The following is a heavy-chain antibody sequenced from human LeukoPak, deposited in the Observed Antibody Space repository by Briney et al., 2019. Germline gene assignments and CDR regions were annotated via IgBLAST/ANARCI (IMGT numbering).Heavy chain of an antibody. D-gene: IGHD3-22*01. J-gene: IGHJ4*02. Sequence: PGGSLRLSCAASGFTFSTSWMSWVRQAPGKGLEWVANIRKDGSDIHYVDSVKGRFTISRDNAKNSLYLEMSSLRGEDTALYYCTRDVASSTYHFESSGLLDYWGQGTLVTVSS. V-gene: IGHV3-7*01. CDR2: IRKDGSDI. CDR1: GFTFSTSW. CDR3: TRDVASSTYHFESSGLLDY.